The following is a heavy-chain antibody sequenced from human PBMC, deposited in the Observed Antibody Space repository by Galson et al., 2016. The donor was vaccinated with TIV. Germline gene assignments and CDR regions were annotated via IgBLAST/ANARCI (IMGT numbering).Heavy chain of an antibody. CDR3: ARHTSDWDKRVDY. Sequence: ETLSLTCSVSGASIATSSNYWVWIRQPPGKGLEWIGTIFHSGNTWYNPSLKSRVTISVDTSKRQFSLKVNSVTAADTALYYCARHTSDWDKRVDYWGQGILVTVSS. CDR2: IFHSGNT. J-gene: IGHJ4*02. V-gene: IGHV4-39*01. CDR1: GASIATSSNY. D-gene: IGHD1/OR15-1a*01.